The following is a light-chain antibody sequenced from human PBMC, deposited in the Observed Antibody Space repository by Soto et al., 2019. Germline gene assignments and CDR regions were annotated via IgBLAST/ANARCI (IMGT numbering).Light chain of an antibody. V-gene: IGKV1-39*01. CDR1: QSIVTY. CDR3: QQLNSYPLS. CDR2: AAS. Sequence: DLQMTQSPSSLSASLGHRVSITCRASQSIVTYLNWYLQKPGKAPKLLIYAASNLQSGVPSRFSGSGSGTDFTLTISSLQPEDFATYYCQQLNSYPLSFGGGTKVDIK. J-gene: IGKJ4*01.